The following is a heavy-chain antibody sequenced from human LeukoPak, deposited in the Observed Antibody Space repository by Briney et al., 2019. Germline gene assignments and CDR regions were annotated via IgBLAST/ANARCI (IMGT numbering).Heavy chain of an antibody. J-gene: IGHJ4*02. D-gene: IGHD2-21*02. CDR1: GFTFSSYA. CDR2: ISGSGGST. Sequence: PGGSLRLSCAASGFTFSSYAMSWVRQAPGKGLEWVSAISGSGGSTYYADSVKGRFTISRDNSKNTLYLQMNSLRAEDTAVYYCAKDLSIYCGGGCYFTSPFDYWGQGTLVTVSS. CDR3: AKDLSIYCGGGCYFTSPFDY. V-gene: IGHV3-23*01.